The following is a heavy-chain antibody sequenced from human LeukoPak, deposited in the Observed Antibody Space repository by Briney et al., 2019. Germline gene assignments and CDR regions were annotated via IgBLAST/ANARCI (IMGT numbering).Heavy chain of an antibody. CDR2: INPNSGGT. J-gene: IGHJ4*02. CDR3: ARIGYNHYFDY. D-gene: IGHD5-24*01. V-gene: IGHV1-2*02. CDR1: GYTFTDYY. Sequence: ASVKVSCKASGYTFTDYYLHWVRQAPGQGLEWMGWINPNSGGTNYAQTFQGRVTMTRDTSITTAYMVLSRLRSDDTAVYFCARIGYNHYFDYWGQGTLVTVSS.